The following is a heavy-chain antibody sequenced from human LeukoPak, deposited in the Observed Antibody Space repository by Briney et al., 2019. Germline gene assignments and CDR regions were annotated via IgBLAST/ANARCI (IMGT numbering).Heavy chain of an antibody. J-gene: IGHJ5*02. CDR2: IYPVGSDT. CDR1: GYSFTNYW. CDR3: ARRTGNWLDP. D-gene: IGHD7-27*01. Sequence: GESLKISCRCSGYSFTNYWIDWVRQMPGKGLEWMGIIYPVGSDTRYSPSFQGQVTISVDKSIGTAYLQWSSLKASDTAIYYCARRTGNWLDPWGQGTLVTVSS. V-gene: IGHV5-51*01.